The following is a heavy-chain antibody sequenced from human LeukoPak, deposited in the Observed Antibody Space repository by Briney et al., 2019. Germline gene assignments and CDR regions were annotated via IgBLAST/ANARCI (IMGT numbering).Heavy chain of an antibody. V-gene: IGHV3-43D*03. CDR3: AKDISMGLHYYFLSGTNYYYYYMDV. J-gene: IGHJ6*03. D-gene: IGHD3-3*01. CDR2: ISWDGGST. CDR1: GFTFDDYA. Sequence: GGSLRLSCAASGFTFDDYAMHWVRQAPGKGLEWVSLISWDGGSTYYADSVKGRFTISRDNSKNSLYLQMNSLRAEDTALYYCAKDISMGLHYYFLSGTNYYYYYMDVWGKGTTVTVSS.